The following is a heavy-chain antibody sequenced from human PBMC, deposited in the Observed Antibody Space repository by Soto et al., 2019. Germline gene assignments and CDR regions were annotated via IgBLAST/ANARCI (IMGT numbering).Heavy chain of an antibody. Sequence: QVQLQESGPGLVTPSETLSLTCTVSGDSVSTGPSYWSWIRQPPGKGLECIAFIYNSETTYYNPSLRSRVTISVAASNNQFSLKLSSVTAVDTGVYYCARGRGYGYGIDYWGQGTLVSVSS. D-gene: IGHD5-18*01. J-gene: IGHJ4*02. CDR1: GDSVSTGPSY. CDR3: ARGRGYGYGIDY. CDR2: IYNSETT. V-gene: IGHV4-61*01.